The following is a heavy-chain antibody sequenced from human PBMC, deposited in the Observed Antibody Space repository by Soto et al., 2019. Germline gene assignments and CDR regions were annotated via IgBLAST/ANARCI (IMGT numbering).Heavy chain of an antibody. J-gene: IGHJ3*02. CDR3: AKDFGYNYGYDAFDI. CDR2: IYSGGST. Sequence: PGGSMRLSCAASGFTVSSNYMSWVSQAPGKGLEWVSVIYSGGSTYYADSVKGRFTISRDNSKNTLYLQMNSLRAEDTAVYYCAKDFGYNYGYDAFDIWGQGTMVTVSS. D-gene: IGHD5-18*01. V-gene: IGHV3-53*01. CDR1: GFTVSSNY.